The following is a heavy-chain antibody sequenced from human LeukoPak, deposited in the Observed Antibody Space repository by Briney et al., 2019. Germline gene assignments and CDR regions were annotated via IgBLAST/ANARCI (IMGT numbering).Heavy chain of an antibody. J-gene: IGHJ4*02. CDR1: GGSISSGGYY. V-gene: IGHV4-31*03. CDR2: IYYSGST. D-gene: IGHD3-10*01. CDR3: ARVGYYYGSGSFKAYYFDY. Sequence: PSETLSLTCTVSGGSISSGGYYWSWIRQHPGKGLEWIGYIYYSGSTYYNPSLKSRVTISVDTSKNQSSLKLSSVTAADTAVYYCARVGYYYGSGSFKAYYFDYWGQGTLVTVSS.